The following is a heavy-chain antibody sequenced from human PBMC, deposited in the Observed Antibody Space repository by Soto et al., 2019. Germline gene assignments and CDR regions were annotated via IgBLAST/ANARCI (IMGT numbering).Heavy chain of an antibody. J-gene: IGHJ6*02. CDR3: ANLLAAAGWYYYYYYGMRV. V-gene: IGHV3-30*18. D-gene: IGHD6-13*01. CDR1: GFTFSSYG. Sequence: GGSLRLSCAASGFTFSSYGMHWVRQAPGKGLEWVAVISYDGRNKYYADSVKGRFTISRDNAKNTQYLQMNSLRAEDTALYYCANLLAAAGWYYYYYYGMRVWRQGTTFTIAS. CDR2: ISYDGRNK.